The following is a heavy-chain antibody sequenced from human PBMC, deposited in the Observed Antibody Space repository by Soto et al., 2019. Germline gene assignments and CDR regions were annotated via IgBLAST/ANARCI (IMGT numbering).Heavy chain of an antibody. V-gene: IGHV1-18*01. J-gene: IGHJ3*02. CDR2: ISAYNGNT. Sequence: ASVKVSCKASGYTFTSYGISWVRQAPGQGLGWMGWISAYNGNTNYAQKLQGRVTMTTDTSTSTAYMELRSLRSDDTAVYYCARGLGPVVALSGAFDIWGQGTMVTVSS. CDR3: ARGLGPVVALSGAFDI. CDR1: GYTFTSYG. D-gene: IGHD3-22*01.